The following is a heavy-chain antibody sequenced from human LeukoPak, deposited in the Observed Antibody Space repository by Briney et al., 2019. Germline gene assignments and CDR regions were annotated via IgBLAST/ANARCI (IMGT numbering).Heavy chain of an antibody. CDR3: ARVPYSGSYYVWFDP. CDR1: GGSISSYY. D-gene: IGHD1-26*01. Sequence: SDTLSLTCTVSGGSISSYYWSWIRQPAGKGLEWIGRIYTSGSTNYNPSLKSRVTISVDTSKNQFSLKLSSVTAADTAVYYCARVPYSGSYYVWFDPWGQGTLVTVSS. CDR2: IYTSGST. V-gene: IGHV4-4*07. J-gene: IGHJ5*02.